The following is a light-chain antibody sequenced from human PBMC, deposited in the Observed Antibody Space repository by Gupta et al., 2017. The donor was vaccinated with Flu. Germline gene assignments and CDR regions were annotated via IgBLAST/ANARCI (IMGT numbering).Light chain of an antibody. J-gene: IGKJ1*01. CDR3: QQTNTFPRWT. V-gene: IGKV1-12*01. CDR2: ATS. Sequence: DIQLTQSPSSVSASVGDRVTITCRASQDVSRWLAWYQQKPGKAPELLIYATSNLQSGVPSRFSGSGDGTDFTLTISSRQPEDFATYYCQQTNTFPRWTFGQGTKVEIK. CDR1: QDVSRW.